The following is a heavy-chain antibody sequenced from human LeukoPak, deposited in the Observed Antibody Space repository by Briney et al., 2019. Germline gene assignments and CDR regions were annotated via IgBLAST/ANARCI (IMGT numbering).Heavy chain of an antibody. CDR3: ARVRGGYYDILTGYLRPNWFDP. CDR2: MNPNSGNT. V-gene: IGHV1-8*01. D-gene: IGHD3-9*01. CDR1: GYTFTSYD. Sequence: ASVKVSCKASGYTFTSYDINWVRQATGQGLEWMGWMNPNSGNTGYAQKFQGRVTMTRNTSISTAYMELSSLRPEDTAVYYCARVRGGYYDILTGYLRPNWFDPWGQGTLVTVSS. J-gene: IGHJ5*02.